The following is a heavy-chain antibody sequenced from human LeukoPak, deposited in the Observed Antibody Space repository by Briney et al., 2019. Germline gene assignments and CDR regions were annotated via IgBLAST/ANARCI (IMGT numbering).Heavy chain of an antibody. CDR1: GFTFSSYG. CDR2: ISYDGSNK. V-gene: IGHV3-30*03. D-gene: IGHD3-10*01. J-gene: IGHJ4*02. CDR3: ARARDFDLYYFDY. Sequence: GGSLRLSCAASGFTFSSYGMHWVRQAPGKGLEWVAVISYDGSNKYYADSVKGRFTISRDNSKNTLYLQMNSLRAEDTAVYYCARARDFDLYYFDYWGQGTLVTVSS.